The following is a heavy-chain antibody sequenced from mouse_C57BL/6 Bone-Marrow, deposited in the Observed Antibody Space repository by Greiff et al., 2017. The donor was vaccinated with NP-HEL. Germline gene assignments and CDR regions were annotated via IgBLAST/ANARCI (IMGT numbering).Heavy chain of an antibody. CDR3: APIYYYGSSPFDY. CDR1: GYSFTDYN. Sequence: VQLKQSGPELVKPGASVKISCKASGYSFTDYNMNWVKQSNGKSLEWIGVINPNYGTTSYNQMFKGKATLTVDQSSSTAYMQLNSLTSEDSAVDYCAPIYYYGSSPFDYWGQGTTLAVSS. J-gene: IGHJ2*01. V-gene: IGHV1-39*01. CDR2: INPNYGTT. D-gene: IGHD1-1*01.